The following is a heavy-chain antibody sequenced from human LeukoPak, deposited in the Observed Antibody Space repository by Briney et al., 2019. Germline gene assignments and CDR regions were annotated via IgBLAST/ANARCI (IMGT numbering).Heavy chain of an antibody. CDR1: GFSVSDYW. D-gene: IGHD3-16*01. CDR2: IKQDGSEK. J-gene: IGHJ5*02. CDR3: VRDGGTDWYDP. V-gene: IGHV3-7*01. Sequence: PGGSLRLFCAASGFSVSDYWMTWVRQAPGKGLEWVANIKQDGSEKTYVDSVKGRFTISRDNAKNSLYLQMNSLRVEDTAMYYCVRDGGTDWYDPWGQGTLVTVFS.